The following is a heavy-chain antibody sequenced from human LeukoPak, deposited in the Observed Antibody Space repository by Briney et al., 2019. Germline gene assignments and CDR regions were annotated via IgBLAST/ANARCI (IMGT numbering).Heavy chain of an antibody. CDR1: GYSFTSYW. V-gene: IGHV5-51*01. CDR2: IYPGDSDT. D-gene: IGHD2-2*01. CDR3: ARRPPASTPTHCDY. Sequence: GESLKISCKGSGYSFTSYWIGWVRQMPGKGLEWMGIIYPGDSDTRYSSSFQGQVTISADKSITTAYLQWSSLKASDTAMYYCARRPPASTPTHCDYWGERALGSVSS. J-gene: IGHJ4*01.